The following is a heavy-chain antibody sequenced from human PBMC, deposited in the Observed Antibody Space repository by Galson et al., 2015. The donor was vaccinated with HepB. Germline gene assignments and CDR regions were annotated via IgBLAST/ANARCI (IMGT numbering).Heavy chain of an antibody. CDR1: GFTFSSYS. V-gene: IGHV3-48*01. CDR2: ISSSSSTI. J-gene: IGHJ6*03. Sequence: SLRLSCAASGFTFSSYSMNWVRQAPGKGLEWVSYISSSSSTIYYADSVKGRFTISRDNAKNSLYLQMNNLRAEDTAVYYCAKTGSSSWWGAAGQDYYYYMDVWGKGTTVTVSS. CDR3: AKTGSSSWWGAAGQDYYYYMDV. D-gene: IGHD6-13*01.